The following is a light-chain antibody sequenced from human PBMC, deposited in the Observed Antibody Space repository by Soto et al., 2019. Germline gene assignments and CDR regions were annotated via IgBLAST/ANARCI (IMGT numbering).Light chain of an antibody. CDR3: SSYTSGTTV. V-gene: IGLV2-14*03. CDR2: DVT. J-gene: IGLJ7*01. Sequence: QSALTQPASVSGSPGQSITISCTGISSDVDGYNYVSWYQHHPGKAPKLIIFDVTNRPSGVSDRFSGSQSGNTASLSISGLQAEDDSDYYCSSYTSGTTVFGGGTQLTVL. CDR1: SSDVDGYNY.